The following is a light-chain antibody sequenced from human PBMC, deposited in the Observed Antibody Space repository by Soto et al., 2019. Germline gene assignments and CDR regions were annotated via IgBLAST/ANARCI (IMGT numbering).Light chain of an antibody. CDR2: GAS. V-gene: IGKV3-15*01. J-gene: IGKJ5*01. CDR1: QSVSSN. Sequence: IVMTQSPATRSVSPGERATLSCRASQSVSSNLAWCQQKPGQGPRLLIYGASTRAPGIPASFSGSGSGTEFTIAINSLKSEDGAVYYCQQYDIWTPTFGQGTRLEIK. CDR3: QQYDIWTPT.